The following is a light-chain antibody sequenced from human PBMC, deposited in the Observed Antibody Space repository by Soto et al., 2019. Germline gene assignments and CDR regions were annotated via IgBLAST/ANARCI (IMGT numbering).Light chain of an antibody. CDR1: QSISTW. CDR3: QQYNTYPLT. V-gene: IGKV1-5*03. J-gene: IGKJ4*01. CDR2: KAS. Sequence: DIQMTQSPSTLSASVGDRVTITCRASQSISTWLDWYQQKAGKAPKLLIYKASSLEGGVPSRFSGSGSGTEFNITISSLQPDDFATYYCQQYNTYPLTFGGGTTVDIK.